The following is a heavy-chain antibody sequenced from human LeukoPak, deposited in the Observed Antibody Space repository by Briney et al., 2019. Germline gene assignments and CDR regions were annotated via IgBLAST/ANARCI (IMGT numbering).Heavy chain of an antibody. V-gene: IGHV1-18*01. CDR2: ISAYNGNT. Sequence: ASVTVSCTASGYTFTSYGISWVRQAPGQGLEWMGWISAYNGNTNYAQKLQGRVTMTTDTSTSTAYMELRSLRPDDTAVYYCARRRIPGYDSSGYSDYWGQGTLVTVSS. CDR1: GYTFTSYG. J-gene: IGHJ4*02. CDR3: ARRRIPGYDSSGYSDY. D-gene: IGHD3-22*01.